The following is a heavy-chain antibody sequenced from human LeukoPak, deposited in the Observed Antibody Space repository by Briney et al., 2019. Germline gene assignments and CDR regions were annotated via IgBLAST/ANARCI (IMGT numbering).Heavy chain of an antibody. CDR3: ASQLGDASDI. CDR1: GFTFSSYS. CDR2: ISSSSSTI. J-gene: IGHJ6*04. Sequence: PGGSLRLSCAASGFTFSSYSMNWVRQAPGKGLEWVSYISSSSSTIYYADSVKGRFTISRDNGKNSLYLQMNSLRAEDTAVYYCASQLGDASDIWGKGTTVTVSS. V-gene: IGHV3-48*01. D-gene: IGHD6-13*01.